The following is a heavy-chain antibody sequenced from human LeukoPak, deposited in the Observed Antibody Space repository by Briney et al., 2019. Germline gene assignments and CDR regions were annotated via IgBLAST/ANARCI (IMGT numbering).Heavy chain of an antibody. Sequence: SETLSLTCTVSGGSISSYYWSWIRQPPGKGLEWIGYIYYSGSTNYNPSLKSRVTISVDTSKNQFSLKLSSVTAADTAVYYCARDSDLWSGYYYTDVWGKGTTVTVSS. CDR1: GGSISSYY. J-gene: IGHJ6*03. CDR2: IYYSGST. D-gene: IGHD3-3*01. CDR3: ARDSDLWSGYYYTDV. V-gene: IGHV4-59*01.